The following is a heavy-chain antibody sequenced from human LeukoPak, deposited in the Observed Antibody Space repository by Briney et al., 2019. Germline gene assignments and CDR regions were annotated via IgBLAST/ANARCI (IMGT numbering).Heavy chain of an antibody. V-gene: IGHV4-59*08. CDR2: IYYSGST. J-gene: IGHJ4*02. Sequence: SETLSLTCTVSSGSISSYYWSWIRQPPGKGLEWIGYIYYSGSTNYNPSLKSRVTISVDTSKNQFSLKLSSVTAADTAVYYCARQPSYYDSSGYYYDAFDYWGQGTLVTVSS. D-gene: IGHD3-22*01. CDR1: SGSISSYY. CDR3: ARQPSYYDSSGYYYDAFDY.